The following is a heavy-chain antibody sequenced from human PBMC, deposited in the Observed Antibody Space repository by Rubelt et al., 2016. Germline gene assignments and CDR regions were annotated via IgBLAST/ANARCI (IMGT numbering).Heavy chain of an antibody. V-gene: IGHV1-3*01. Sequence: QVQLVQSGAEVKKPGASVKVSCKASGYTFTSYAMHWVRQAPGQMLEWMGWINAGHGNTNYAQKLQGRVTMTTDTSTRTAYMELRSLRSDDTAVYYCARGARRYSMDPRNAFDIWGQGTMVTVSS. J-gene: IGHJ3*02. D-gene: IGHD4-11*01. CDR3: ARGARRYSMDPRNAFDI. CDR1: GYTFTSYA. CDR2: INAGHGNT.